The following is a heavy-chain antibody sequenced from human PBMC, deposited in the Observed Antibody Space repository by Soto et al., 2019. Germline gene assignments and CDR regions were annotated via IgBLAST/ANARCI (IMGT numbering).Heavy chain of an antibody. D-gene: IGHD3-10*01. V-gene: IGHV1-69*06. CDR1: GGTFSSYA. J-gene: IGHJ4*02. CDR3: ASCVICTSYYYFSGSPIPFDY. Sequence: QVQLVQSGAEVKKPGSSVKVSCKASGGTFSSYAISWVRQAPGQGLEWMGGIIPIFGTANYAQKFQGRVTITADKSTSTAYMELSSLRSEDTAVYYCASCVICTSYYYFSGSPIPFDYWGQVTLVTVSS. CDR2: IIPIFGTA.